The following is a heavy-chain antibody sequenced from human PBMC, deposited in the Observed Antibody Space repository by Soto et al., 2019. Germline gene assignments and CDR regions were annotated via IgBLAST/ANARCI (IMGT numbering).Heavy chain of an antibody. CDR3: AREQYYGFAV. CDR1: GFTFRAFA. CDR2: ISYDGSRK. V-gene: IGHV3-30*04. Sequence: QVQLVESGGGVVQPGGSLRLSCAASGFTFRAFAMHWVRQAPGKGLEWLAIISYDGSRKYYADSVRGRFTISRDNSNNVVYVQLTTLRADDTDLYFCAREQYYGFAVWGRGTTVTVS. J-gene: IGHJ6*02.